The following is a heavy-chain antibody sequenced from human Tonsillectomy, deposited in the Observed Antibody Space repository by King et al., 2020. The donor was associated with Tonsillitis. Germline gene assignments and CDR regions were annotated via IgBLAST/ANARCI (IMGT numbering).Heavy chain of an antibody. CDR2: LYYSGSTYYSGST. Sequence: QLQESCPGLVKPSETLSLTCTVACGSISRSYYYWGWRRQPPGKGLEWIGSLYYSGSTYYSGSTYYSPTSKSRGSMSVVTSKNQVSLQRTSVTAADTAVYYCAKASIAVAARGCFDPWGQGTLVTVSS. CDR3: AKASIAVAARGCFDP. V-gene: IGHV4-39*01. D-gene: IGHD6-19*01. J-gene: IGHJ5*02. CDR1: CGSISRSYYY.